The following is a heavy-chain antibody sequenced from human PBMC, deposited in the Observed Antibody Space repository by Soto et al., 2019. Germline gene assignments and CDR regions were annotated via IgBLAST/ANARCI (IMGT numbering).Heavy chain of an antibody. V-gene: IGHV1-18*01. CDR2: ISAYNGNT. CDR1: GYTFTSYG. Sequence: ASLKVSCNTSGYTFTSYGIICVRHTNGQGLEWIGWISAYNGNTNYAQKLQGRVTMTTDTSTSTAYMELRSLRSDDTAVYYCARRRYYYDSSGYSDFDYWGQGTLVTVSS. CDR3: ARRRYYYDSSGYSDFDY. D-gene: IGHD3-22*01. J-gene: IGHJ4*02.